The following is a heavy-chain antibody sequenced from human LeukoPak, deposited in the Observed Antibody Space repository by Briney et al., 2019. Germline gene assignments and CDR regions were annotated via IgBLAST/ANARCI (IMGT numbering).Heavy chain of an antibody. J-gene: IGHJ4*02. CDR2: ISCSAGST. CDR3: AKDRGSGWSPYYFDY. D-gene: IGHD6-19*01. CDR1: GFSFSSYA. V-gene: IGHV3-23*01. Sequence: PGGSLRLSCAASGFSFSSYAMSWVRQAPGKGLEWVSGISCSAGSTSSADSVKGRFTISRDNSKNTVYLQMNSMRPEDTAVYYCAKDRGSGWSPYYFDYWGQGTLVTVSS.